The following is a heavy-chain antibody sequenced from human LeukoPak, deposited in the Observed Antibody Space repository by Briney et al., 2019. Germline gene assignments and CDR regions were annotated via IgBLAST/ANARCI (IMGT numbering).Heavy chain of an antibody. CDR3: AKDGYYGSGSYFAFDI. V-gene: IGHV3-30*02. Sequence: PGGSLRLSCAASGFTFRSYGMPWVRQAPGKGLEWVAFIRYDGSNKYYADSVKGRFTISRDNSKNTLYLQMNSLRDEDTAVYYCAKDGYYGSGSYFAFDIWGQGTMVTVSS. J-gene: IGHJ3*02. CDR2: IRYDGSNK. CDR1: GFTFRSYG. D-gene: IGHD3-10*01.